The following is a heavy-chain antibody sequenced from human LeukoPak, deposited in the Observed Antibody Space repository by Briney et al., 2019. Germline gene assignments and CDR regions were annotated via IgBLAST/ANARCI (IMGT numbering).Heavy chain of an antibody. V-gene: IGHV5-51*01. J-gene: IGHJ6*02. D-gene: IGHD3-10*01. CDR2: IYPGDSDT. CDR1: GYSFTSYW. CDR3: ARRLITMVRGVIYNYGMDV. Sequence: GESLKISCKGSGYSFTSYWIGWVRQMPGKGLEWMGIIYPGDSDTRYSPSFQGQVTISADKSTSTAYLQWSSLKASDTAMNYCARRLITMVRGVIYNYGMDVWGQGTTVTVSS.